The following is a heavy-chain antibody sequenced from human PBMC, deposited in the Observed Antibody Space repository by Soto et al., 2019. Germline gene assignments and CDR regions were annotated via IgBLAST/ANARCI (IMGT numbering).Heavy chain of an antibody. CDR2: INAGNGNT. CDR3: GRDDIVVVPAAVNWFDP. D-gene: IGHD2-2*01. V-gene: IGHV1-3*01. Sequence: ASVKVSCKASGYTFTSYAMHWVRQAPGQRLEWMGWINAGNGNTKYSQKFQGRVTITRDTSASTAYMELSSLRSEDTAVYYCGRDDIVVVPAAVNWFDPWGQGTQVTVSS. CDR1: GYTFTSYA. J-gene: IGHJ5*02.